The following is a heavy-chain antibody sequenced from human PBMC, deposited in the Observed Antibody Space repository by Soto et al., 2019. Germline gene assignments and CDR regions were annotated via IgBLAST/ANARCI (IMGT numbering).Heavy chain of an antibody. CDR1: GCSISRGGYY. Sequence: LSLTGTVSGCSISRGGYYWRWIRQHPGKGLEWIWYIYYSGSTYYNPSLRSRVTISVDTSKNQFSLKLSSVTAADTAVYYCARDGVDGGYGMDVWGQGTTFTISS. D-gene: IGHD2-15*01. J-gene: IGHJ6*02. CDR2: IYYSGST. V-gene: IGHV4-31*03. CDR3: ARDGVDGGYGMDV.